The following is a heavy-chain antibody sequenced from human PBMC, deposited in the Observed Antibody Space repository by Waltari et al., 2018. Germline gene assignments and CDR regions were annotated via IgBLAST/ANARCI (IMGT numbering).Heavy chain of an antibody. V-gene: IGHV4-38-2*02. J-gene: IGHJ6*03. CDR3: ARTMVRGVIIHYMDV. CDR1: GYSISSGYY. CDR2: IYHSGST. Sequence: QVQLQESGPGLVKPSETLSLTCTVSGYSISSGYYWGWIRHPPGKGLEWIGSIYHSGSTYYNPSLKSRVTISVDTSKNQFSLKLSSVTAADTAVYYCARTMVRGVIIHYMDVWGKGTTVTISS. D-gene: IGHD3-10*01.